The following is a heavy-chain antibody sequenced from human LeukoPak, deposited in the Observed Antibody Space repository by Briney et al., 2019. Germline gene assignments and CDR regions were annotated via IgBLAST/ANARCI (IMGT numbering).Heavy chain of an antibody. CDR2: INPNSGGT. J-gene: IGHJ6*02. CDR1: GYTFTAYY. CDR3: ATKDCSGGSCYILDV. Sequence: ASVKVSCKASGYTFTAYYMHWVRQAPGQGLGWMGWINPNSGGTNYAQKFQGRVTMTRDTSISTAYMELSRLRSDDTAVHFCATKDCSGGSCYILDVWGQGTTVTVSS. D-gene: IGHD2-15*01. V-gene: IGHV1-2*02.